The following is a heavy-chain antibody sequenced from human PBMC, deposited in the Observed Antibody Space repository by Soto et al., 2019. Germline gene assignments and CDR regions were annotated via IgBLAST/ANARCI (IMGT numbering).Heavy chain of an antibody. CDR2: IYYSGST. CDR3: AREAGLDWLVDV. D-gene: IGHD3-9*01. V-gene: IGHV4-59*01. Sequence: SETLSLTCTVSGGSISSYYWSWIRQPPGKGLEWIGYIYYSGSTNYNPSLKSRVTISVDTSKNQFSLKLSSVTAADTAVYYCAREAGLDWLVDVWGQGTTVTVYS. J-gene: IGHJ6*02. CDR1: GGSISSYY.